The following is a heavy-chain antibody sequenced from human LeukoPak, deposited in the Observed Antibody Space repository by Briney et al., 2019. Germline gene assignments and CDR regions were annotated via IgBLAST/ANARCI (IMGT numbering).Heavy chain of an antibody. J-gene: IGHJ4*02. CDR2: ISSSSSFI. D-gene: IGHD6-6*01. V-gene: IGHV3-21*01. CDR3: AKNRQSSSSHFDY. Sequence: KPGGSLRLSCAASGFTFSVYTMNWVRQAPGKGLEWVSSISSSSSFISYADSVKGRFTISRDNAKDSLFLQMSDLRADDTAVYYCAKNRQSSSSHFDYWGQGTLVTVSS. CDR1: GFTFSVYT.